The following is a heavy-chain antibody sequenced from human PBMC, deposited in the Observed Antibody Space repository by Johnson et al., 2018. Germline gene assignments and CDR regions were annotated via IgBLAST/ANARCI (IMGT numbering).Heavy chain of an antibody. CDR1: GFTFSSYG. D-gene: IGHD6-6*01. J-gene: IGHJ6*02. Sequence: QVQLVESGGGVVQPGRSPRLSCAASGFTFSSYGIHWVRQAPGKGLEWVAVIWYDGSNKYYADSVKGRFTISRDNSKNTLYLQMNSLRAEDTAVYYCAKYSSSSNYYYGMDVWGQGTTVTVS. CDR2: IWYDGSNK. CDR3: AKYSSSSNYYYGMDV. V-gene: IGHV3-33*06.